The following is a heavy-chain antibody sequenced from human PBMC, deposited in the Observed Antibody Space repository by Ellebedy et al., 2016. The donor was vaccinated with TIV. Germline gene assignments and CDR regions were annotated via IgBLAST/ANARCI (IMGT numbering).Heavy chain of an antibody. CDR2: INQDGSEK. CDR3: ARENWTNDY. Sequence: GESLKISCAASGFSFSTLWMSWVRQAPGKGLEWVGNINQDGSEKNYVDSVKGRFTMSRDNAKNSLYLQMNSVRAEDTAVYYCARENWTNDYWGQGTLVTVPS. CDR1: GFSFSTLW. V-gene: IGHV3-7*04. J-gene: IGHJ4*02. D-gene: IGHD1/OR15-1a*01.